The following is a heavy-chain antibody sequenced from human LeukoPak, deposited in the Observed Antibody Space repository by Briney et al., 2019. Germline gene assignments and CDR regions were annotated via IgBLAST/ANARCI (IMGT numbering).Heavy chain of an antibody. Sequence: GGSLRLSCAASGFTFAGYAMTWVRQAPGKGLEWVSAISGSGDSTYYADSVKGRFTISRDNSKSTLYLQMNSLRAEDTAVYYCAKCSSSWSSPYFDYWGQGTLVTVSS. CDR1: GFTFAGYA. J-gene: IGHJ4*02. CDR3: AKCSSSWSSPYFDY. V-gene: IGHV3-23*01. D-gene: IGHD6-13*01. CDR2: ISGSGDST.